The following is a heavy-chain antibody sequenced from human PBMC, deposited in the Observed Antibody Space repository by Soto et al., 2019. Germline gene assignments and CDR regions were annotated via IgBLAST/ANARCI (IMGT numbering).Heavy chain of an antibody. CDR3: AREELVPYYYYGMDV. CDR1: GYTFTGYY. CDR2: INPNSGGT. D-gene: IGHD6-6*01. J-gene: IGHJ6*02. Sequence: QVQLVQSGAEVKKPGASVKVSCKASGYTFTGYYMHWVRQAPGQGLEWMGWINPNSGGTNYAQKFQGWVTRTRDTSISTAYMELSRLRADDTAVYYCAREELVPYYYYGMDVWGQGTTVTVSS. V-gene: IGHV1-2*04.